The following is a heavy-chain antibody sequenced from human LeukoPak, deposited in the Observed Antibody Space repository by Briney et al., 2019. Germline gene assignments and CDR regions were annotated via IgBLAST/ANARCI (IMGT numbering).Heavy chain of an antibody. CDR2: ISSSSSYI. CDR1: GFTFSSYS. D-gene: IGHD3-3*01. Sequence: PGGSLRLSCAASGFTFSSYSMNWVRQAPGKGLEWVSSISSSSSYIYYADSVKGRFTISRDNAKNSLYLQMNSLRAEDTAVYYCARDYDFWSGYSSGGRTFDIWGQGTMVTVSS. CDR3: ARDYDFWSGYSSGGRTFDI. V-gene: IGHV3-21*01. J-gene: IGHJ3*02.